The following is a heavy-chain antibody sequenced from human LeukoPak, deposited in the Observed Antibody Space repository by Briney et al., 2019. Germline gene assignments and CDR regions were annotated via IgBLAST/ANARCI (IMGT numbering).Heavy chain of an antibody. Sequence: PGRSLRLSCAASGFTFSSYAMHWVRQAPGKGLEWMAVISYDGSNKYYADSVKGRFTISRDNSKNTLYLQMNSLRAEDTAVYYCARGSGWYRYGIDYWGQGTLVTVSS. J-gene: IGHJ4*02. D-gene: IGHD6-19*01. CDR1: GFTFSSYA. CDR3: ARGSGWYRYGIDY. V-gene: IGHV3-30*04. CDR2: ISYDGSNK.